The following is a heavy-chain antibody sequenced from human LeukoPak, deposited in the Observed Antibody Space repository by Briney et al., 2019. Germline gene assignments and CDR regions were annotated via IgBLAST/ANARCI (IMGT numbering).Heavy chain of an antibody. D-gene: IGHD1-1*01. J-gene: IGHJ3*02. CDR1: GGSISSSSYY. Sequence: SETLSLTCTVSGGSISSSSYYWGWIRQPPGKGLEWIGSIYYSGSTYYNPSLKSRVTISVDTSKIQFSLKLSSVTAADTAVYYCAMSAKGNSGAFDIWGQGTMVTVSS. CDR3: AMSAKGNSGAFDI. CDR2: IYYSGST. V-gene: IGHV4-39*01.